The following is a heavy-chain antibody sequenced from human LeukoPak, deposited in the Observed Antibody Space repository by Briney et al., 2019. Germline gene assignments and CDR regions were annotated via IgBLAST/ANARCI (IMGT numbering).Heavy chain of an antibody. CDR2: MNPNSGNT. CDR3: ARVEMRDYMSKNYLDY. J-gene: IGHJ4*02. D-gene: IGHD4-11*01. V-gene: IGHV1-8*01. CDR1: GYTFTSYD. Sequence: ASVKVSCKASGYTFTSYDINWVRQATGQGLEWMGWMNPNSGNTGYAQKFQGRVTMTRNTSISTAYMELSSLRSEDTAVYYCARVEMRDYMSKNYLDYWGQGTLVTVSS.